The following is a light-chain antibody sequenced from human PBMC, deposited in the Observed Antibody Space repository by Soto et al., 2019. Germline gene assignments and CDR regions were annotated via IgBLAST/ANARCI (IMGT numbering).Light chain of an antibody. CDR1: QSVSNIF. Sequence: ESVLTQSPGTLSLCPGERATLSSRASQSVSNIFFAWYQQKPGQAPRLFIYGVSSRASGIPDRFSGSGSGTDFPLTISRLEPEDFVVYYCQQYSSLPLTFGQGTKLEVK. CDR2: GVS. CDR3: QQYSSLPLT. J-gene: IGKJ2*01. V-gene: IGKV3-20*01.